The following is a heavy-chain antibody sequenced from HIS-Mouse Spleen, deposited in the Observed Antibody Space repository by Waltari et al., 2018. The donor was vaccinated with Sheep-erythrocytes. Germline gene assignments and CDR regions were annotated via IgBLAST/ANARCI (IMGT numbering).Heavy chain of an antibody. D-gene: IGHD1-26*01. V-gene: IGHV1-69*04. CDR2: IIPILGIA. J-gene: IGHJ4*02. CDR1: GGTFSSYA. CDR3: AQTGATTPHFDY. Sequence: QVQLVQSGAEVKKPGSSVKVSCKASGGTFSSYAISWVRQAPGQGLEWMGRIIPILGIANYAQKFQGRVTITADKSTSTAYMELSSLRSGDTAVYYCAQTGATTPHFDYWGQGTLVTVSS.